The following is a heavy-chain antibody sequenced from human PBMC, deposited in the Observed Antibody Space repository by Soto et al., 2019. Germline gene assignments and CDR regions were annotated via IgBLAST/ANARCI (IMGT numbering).Heavy chain of an antibody. CDR3: ARRSTTVTHNWLDP. J-gene: IGHJ5*02. Sequence: PGESLKISCKASGYIFSNYWIAWVRQMPGKGLEWMGVIYPGDSDTGYSPSFEGQVTISVDKSINTAYLQWSSLKASDTAIYYCARRSTTVTHNWLDPWGQGTLVTVSS. D-gene: IGHD4-17*01. V-gene: IGHV5-51*01. CDR1: GYIFSNYW. CDR2: IYPGDSDT.